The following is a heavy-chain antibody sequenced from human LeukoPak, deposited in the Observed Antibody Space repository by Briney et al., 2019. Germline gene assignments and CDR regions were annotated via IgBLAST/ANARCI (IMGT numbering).Heavy chain of an antibody. CDR3: ARGEQSGSFSDY. V-gene: IGHV4-38-2*01. Sequence: SETLSLTCADSGYSISSGYYWGWIRQPPGKGLEWIGSIYHSGSTYYNPSLKSRVTISVDTSKNQFSLKLSSVTAADTAVYYCARGEQSGSFSDYWGQGTLVTVSS. CDR2: IYHSGST. J-gene: IGHJ4*02. CDR1: GYSISSGYY. D-gene: IGHD1-26*01.